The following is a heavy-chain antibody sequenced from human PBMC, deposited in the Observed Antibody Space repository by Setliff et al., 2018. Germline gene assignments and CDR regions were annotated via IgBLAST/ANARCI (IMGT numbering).Heavy chain of an antibody. J-gene: IGHJ4*02. V-gene: IGHV4-30-4*08. CDR2: IYSSGST. CDR3: AREGYYGSGSYGY. CDR1: GGSISSGDYY. D-gene: IGHD3-10*01. Sequence: PSETLSLTCTVSGGSISSGDYYWSWIRQPPGKGLEWIGYIYSSGSTYYNPSLKSRVSISVDTSKNQFSLKLSSVTAADTAVYYCAREGYYGSGSYGYWGQGTLVTVSS.